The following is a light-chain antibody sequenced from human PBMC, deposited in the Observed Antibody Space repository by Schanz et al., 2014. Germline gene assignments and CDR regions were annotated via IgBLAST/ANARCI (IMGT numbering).Light chain of an antibody. V-gene: IGKV3-20*01. CDR1: QSVTSSY. CDR3: HQYYTTEGT. CDR2: GAS. Sequence: EIVLTQSPGTLSLSPGERATLSCRASQSVTSSYLAWYQQTPGQAPRLLIYGASNRATGIPARFSGSGSGTDFTLTISSLQAEDVAVYFCHQYYTTEGTFGQGTKVEIK. J-gene: IGKJ1*01.